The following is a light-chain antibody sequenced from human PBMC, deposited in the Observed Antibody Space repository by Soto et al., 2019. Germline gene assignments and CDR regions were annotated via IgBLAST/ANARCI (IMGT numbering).Light chain of an antibody. CDR2: DAS. CDR1: QSISSW. J-gene: IGKJ1*01. CDR3: QQYENYWT. Sequence: DIQMTQSPSTLSSTAVDISTISCRASQSISSWLAWYQHKPGKAPKLLIYDASNLDSGVPSRFSGSGSGTEFSLTISNLQPDDFATYYCQQYENYWTFGQGTKVDIK. V-gene: IGKV1-5*01.